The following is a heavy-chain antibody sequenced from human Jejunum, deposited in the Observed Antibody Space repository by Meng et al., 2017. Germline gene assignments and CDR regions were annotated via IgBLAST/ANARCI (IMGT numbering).Heavy chain of an antibody. D-gene: IGHD3-10*02. J-gene: IGHJ4*02. CDR3: ATAQGTYDSVTVYCFRGSLDY. CDR1: GVSAPTDHYY. CDR2: ISQRGGT. Sequence: SETLSPTCTVSGVSAPTDHYYWSWIRQPPGKGLEWIGFISQRGGTNYNPSLESRLTMPLDTSKNHSSLNLHSVTAANTAVYYYATAQGTYDSVTVYCFRGSLDYWGQGALVTVSS. V-gene: IGHV4-61*01.